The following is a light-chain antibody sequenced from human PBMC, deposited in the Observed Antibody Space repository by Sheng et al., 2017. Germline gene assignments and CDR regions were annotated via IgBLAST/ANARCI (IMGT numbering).Light chain of an antibody. Sequence: EIVLTQSPGTLSLSPGERATLSCRASQSVSSSYLAWYQQKPGQAPRLLIYGASVRATGTPARFSGSGSGTEFTLTVSVLQSEDFAVYYCQQYDAWPRTFGQGPR. J-gene: IGKJ1*01. CDR3: QQYDAWPRT. CDR2: GAS. V-gene: IGKV3D-15*03. CDR1: QSVSSSY.